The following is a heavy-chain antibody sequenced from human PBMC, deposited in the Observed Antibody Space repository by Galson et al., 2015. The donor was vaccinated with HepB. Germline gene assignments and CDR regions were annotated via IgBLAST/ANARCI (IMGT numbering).Heavy chain of an antibody. Sequence: SLRLSCAASGFTFSSYGMHWVRQAPGKGLEWVAVISYDGSNKYYADSVKGRFTISRDNSKNTLYLQMNSLRAEDTAVYYCAKDSGYSSSSVDYWGQGTLVTVSS. CDR3: AKDSGYSSSSVDY. CDR2: ISYDGSNK. CDR1: GFTFSSYG. D-gene: IGHD6-6*01. V-gene: IGHV3-30*18. J-gene: IGHJ4*02.